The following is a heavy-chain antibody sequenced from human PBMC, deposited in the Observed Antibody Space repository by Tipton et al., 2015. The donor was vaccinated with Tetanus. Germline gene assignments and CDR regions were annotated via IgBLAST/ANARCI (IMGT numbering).Heavy chain of an antibody. J-gene: IGHJ4*02. CDR1: GYTFTHYG. D-gene: IGHD3-22*01. CDR3: ARDRHSYESSGYYLFDN. CDR2: INPNRGGT. Sequence: QVQLVQSGAEVKKPGASVKVSCKASGYTFTHYGISWVRQAPGQGLEWMGWINPNRGGTFYAQKFHGSVTMTSDTSSSTVYMELSRLRSDDTAVYYCARDRHSYESSGYYLFDNWGQGTLVTVSA. V-gene: IGHV1-2*02.